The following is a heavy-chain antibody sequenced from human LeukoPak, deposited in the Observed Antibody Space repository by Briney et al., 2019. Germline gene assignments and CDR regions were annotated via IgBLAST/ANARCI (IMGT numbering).Heavy chain of an antibody. CDR3: ARRPDILTGSYYWYFDL. D-gene: IGHD3-9*01. V-gene: IGHV4-38-2*02. CDR2: IYHSGST. CDR1: GYSISSGYY. J-gene: IGHJ2*01. Sequence: SETLSLTCTVSGYSISSGYYWGWIRQPPGKGLEWIGSIYHSGSTYYNPSLKSRVTISVDTSKNQFSLKLSSVTAADTAVYYCARRPDILTGSYYWYFDLWGRGTLVTVSS.